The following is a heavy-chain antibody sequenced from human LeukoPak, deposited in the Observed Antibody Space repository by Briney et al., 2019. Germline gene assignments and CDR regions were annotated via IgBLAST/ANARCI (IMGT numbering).Heavy chain of an antibody. CDR1: GLTFSSYA. J-gene: IGHJ4*02. CDR3: AKDFRGSGYFLDY. V-gene: IGHV3-23*01. D-gene: IGHD2-15*01. Sequence: GGSLRLSCAASGLTFSSYAVSWVRQAPGKGLEWVSAISGAGDNAFYADSVKGRFTISRDNSKNTLYLQMNSLRAEDTAVYYCAKDFRGSGYFLDYWGQGTLVTVSS. CDR2: ISGAGDNA.